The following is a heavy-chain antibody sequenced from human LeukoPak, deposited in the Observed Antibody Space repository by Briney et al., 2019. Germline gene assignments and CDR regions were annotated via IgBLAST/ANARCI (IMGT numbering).Heavy chain of an antibody. CDR3: ARENLGYYDSSGYAFDY. J-gene: IGHJ4*02. CDR2: INHSGST. D-gene: IGHD3-22*01. Sequence: SETLSLTCAVYGGSFSGYYRSWIRQPPGKGLEWIGEINHSGSTNYNPSLKSRVTISVDTSKNQFSLKLSSVTAADTAVYYCARENLGYYDSSGYAFDYWGQGTLVTVSS. V-gene: IGHV4-34*01. CDR1: GGSFSGYY.